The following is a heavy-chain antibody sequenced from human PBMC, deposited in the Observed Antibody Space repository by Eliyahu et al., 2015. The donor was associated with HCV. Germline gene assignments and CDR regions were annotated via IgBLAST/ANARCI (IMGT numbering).Heavy chain of an antibody. J-gene: IGHJ2*01. D-gene: IGHD5-12*01. CDR3: ARGMWGEIVAWRWYFDL. CDR2: IYYSGST. Sequence: QVQLQESGPGLVKPSXTLXLTCTXSGGSXRSGXYYWSWIRXHPGKGLEWIGYIYYSGSTYYNPSLKSRVTISVDTSKNQFSLKLSSVTAADTAVYYCARGMWGEIVAWRWYFDLWGRGTLVTVSS. CDR1: GGSXRSGXYY. V-gene: IGHV4-31*03.